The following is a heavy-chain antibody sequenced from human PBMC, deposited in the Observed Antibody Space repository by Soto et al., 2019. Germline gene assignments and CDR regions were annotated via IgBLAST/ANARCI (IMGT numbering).Heavy chain of an antibody. D-gene: IGHD2-2*01. CDR2: ISSVSSTI. J-gene: IGHJ6*03. CDR1: GFTFSTYS. Sequence: PGGSLRLSCAASGFTFSTYSMNWVRQAPGKGLEWVSYISSVSSTIYSADSVKGRFTISRDNAKNSLYLQMDSLRAEDTAVYYATRSAYMDVWGTGTTVTVSS. CDR3: TRSAYMDV. V-gene: IGHV3-48*01.